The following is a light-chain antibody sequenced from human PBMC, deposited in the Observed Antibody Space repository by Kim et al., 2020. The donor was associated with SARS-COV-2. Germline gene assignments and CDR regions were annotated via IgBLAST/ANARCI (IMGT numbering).Light chain of an antibody. Sequence: LSPGERATLSCRAGQSVGNSLAWFQQKPGQAPRLLIFETSNRDTGIPARFSGSGSGTGFTLTISSLEPEDFAVYYCQQRYDWPLTFGGGTKVDIK. CDR1: QSVGNS. J-gene: IGKJ4*01. V-gene: IGKV3-11*01. CDR3: QQRYDWPLT. CDR2: ETS.